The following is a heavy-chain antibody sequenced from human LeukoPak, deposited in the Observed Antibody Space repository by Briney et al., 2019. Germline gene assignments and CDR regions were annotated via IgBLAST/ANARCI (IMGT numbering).Heavy chain of an antibody. D-gene: IGHD2-2*03. V-gene: IGHV4-4*07. CDR2: IYTSGST. Sequence: SETLSLTCTVSGGSISSYYWSWIRQPAGKGLEWIGRIYTSGSTSYNPSLKSRVTISVDTSKNQFSLKLSSVTAADTAVYYCARREFGYCSSTSCPRADAFDIWGQGTMVTVSS. J-gene: IGHJ3*02. CDR1: GGSISSYY. CDR3: ARREFGYCSSTSCPRADAFDI.